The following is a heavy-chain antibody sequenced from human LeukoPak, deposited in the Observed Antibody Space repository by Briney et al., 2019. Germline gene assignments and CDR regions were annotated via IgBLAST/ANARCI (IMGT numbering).Heavy chain of an antibody. Sequence: NSSQTLSLTCTVSGGSISSGSYYWSWIRQPAGKGLEWIGRIYTSGSTNYNPSLKSRVTISVDTSKNQFSLKLSSVTAADTAVYYCARAVEYSSSNRFDPWGQGTLVTVSS. J-gene: IGHJ5*02. CDR1: GGSISSGSYY. CDR3: ARAVEYSSSNRFDP. CDR2: IYTSGST. D-gene: IGHD6-6*01. V-gene: IGHV4-61*02.